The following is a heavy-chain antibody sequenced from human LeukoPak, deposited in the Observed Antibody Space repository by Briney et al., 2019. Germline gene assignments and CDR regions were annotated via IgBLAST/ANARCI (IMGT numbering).Heavy chain of an antibody. Sequence: SETLSLTCAVYGGSFSGYYWSWIRQAPGKGLEWIGEINHSGSTNYNPSLKSRVTISVDTSKNQFSLKLSSVTAADTAVYYCARGSTVIDYWGQGTLVTVSS. CDR1: GGSFSGYY. CDR3: ARGSTVIDY. D-gene: IGHD4-17*01. CDR2: INHSGST. V-gene: IGHV4-34*01. J-gene: IGHJ4*02.